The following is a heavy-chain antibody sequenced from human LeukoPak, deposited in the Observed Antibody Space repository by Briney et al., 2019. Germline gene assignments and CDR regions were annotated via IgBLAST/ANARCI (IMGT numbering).Heavy chain of an antibody. CDR1: GGSISTYY. Sequence: KTSETLSLTCTVSGGSISTYYWSWIRQPPGKGLEWIGYIYYSGSTNYNSSLKSRVTISVDTSKNQFSLNLSSVTAADTAVYYCARLKRRGTYYYYGMDVWGKGTTVTVSS. D-gene: IGHD3-16*01. CDR3: ARLKRRGTYYYYGMDV. J-gene: IGHJ6*04. CDR2: IYYSGST. V-gene: IGHV4-59*12.